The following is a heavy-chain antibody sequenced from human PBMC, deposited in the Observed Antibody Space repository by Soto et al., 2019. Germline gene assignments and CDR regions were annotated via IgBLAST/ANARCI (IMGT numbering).Heavy chain of an antibody. D-gene: IGHD3-3*01. CDR1: GFTFTGYA. Sequence: PGGSLRLSCAASGFTFTGYAMTWVRQAPGKGLEWVSSISGSGGATYYADSVKGRFTISRDDSKSTLYLQMNSLRAEDTALYYCAKAGRPYYDLWSENRFDPWGQGTLVTVSS. CDR2: ISGSGGAT. CDR3: AKAGRPYYDLWSENRFDP. J-gene: IGHJ5*02. V-gene: IGHV3-23*01.